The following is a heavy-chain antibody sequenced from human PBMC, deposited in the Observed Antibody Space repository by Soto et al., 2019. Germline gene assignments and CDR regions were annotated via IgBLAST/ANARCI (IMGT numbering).Heavy chain of an antibody. Sequence: PSETLCITCAVYGGSVSSGSDYWSWIRQPPGKGLVWIGYIYYSGSTNYNPSLKSRVTISVDTSKNQFSLKLSSVTAADTAVYYCARVQHWGYCSSTSCLDYWGQGTLVTVSS. D-gene: IGHD2-2*01. J-gene: IGHJ4*02. CDR2: IYYSGST. CDR1: GGSVSSGSDY. V-gene: IGHV4-61*01. CDR3: ARVQHWGYCSSTSCLDY.